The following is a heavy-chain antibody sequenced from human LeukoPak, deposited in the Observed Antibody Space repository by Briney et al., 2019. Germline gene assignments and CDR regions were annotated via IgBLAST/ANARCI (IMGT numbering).Heavy chain of an antibody. CDR1: EYTFPSYY. D-gene: IGHD3-22*01. V-gene: IGHV1-46*01. CDR3: AREGPAYDSSEPFLDY. J-gene: IGHJ4*02. Sequence: GSVKFSCKASEYTFPSYYMHWVRQAPGQGLEWMGIINPNGGSTSYAQKFQGRLTMTRDTSTSTVYMELSSLRSEDTAVYYCAREGPAYDSSEPFLDYWGQGTLVTVSS. CDR2: INPNGGST.